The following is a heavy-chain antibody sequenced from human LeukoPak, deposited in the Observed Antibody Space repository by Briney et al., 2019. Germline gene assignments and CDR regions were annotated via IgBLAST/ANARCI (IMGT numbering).Heavy chain of an antibody. Sequence: SETLSLTCTVSGGSISSYYWSWIRQPAGKGLEWIGRIYTSGSTNYNPSLKSQVTISVDTSKKQFSLKLSSVTAADTAVYFCARGPYSYDSSGAFDIWGQGTMVTVSS. J-gene: IGHJ3*02. D-gene: IGHD3-22*01. CDR3: ARGPYSYDSSGAFDI. CDR2: IYTSGST. CDR1: GGSISSYY. V-gene: IGHV4-4*07.